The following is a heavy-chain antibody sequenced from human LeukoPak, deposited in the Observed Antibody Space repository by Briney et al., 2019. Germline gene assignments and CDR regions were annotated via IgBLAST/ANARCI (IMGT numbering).Heavy chain of an antibody. CDR2: ILTGDGDT. CDR1: GFTFSYYG. V-gene: IGHV3-23*01. CDR3: AKWKYSSSGLDDY. Sequence: GGSLRLSCAASGFTFSYYGMNWVRQAPGKGLEWVSGILTGDGDTYYADSVKDRFTISRDNSKNTLYLQMNSLGAEDTAVYYCAKWKYSSSGLDDYWGQGTLVTVSS. D-gene: IGHD6-6*01. J-gene: IGHJ4*02.